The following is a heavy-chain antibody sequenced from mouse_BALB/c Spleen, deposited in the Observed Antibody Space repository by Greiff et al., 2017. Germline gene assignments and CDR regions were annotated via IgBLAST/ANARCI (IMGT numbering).Heavy chain of an antibody. Sequence: ESGPGLVKPFQSLSLTCSVTGYSITRGYYLTWIRQFPGNKLEWMGYISYHGSNNYNPSLKNRISITRDTSQNQFFLKLNSVTTEDTATYYCANYYGSSSFADWGQGTLVTVSA. CDR1: GYSITRGYY. V-gene: IGHV3-6*02. D-gene: IGHD1-1*01. J-gene: IGHJ3*01. CDR2: ISYHGSN. CDR3: ANYYGSSSFAD.